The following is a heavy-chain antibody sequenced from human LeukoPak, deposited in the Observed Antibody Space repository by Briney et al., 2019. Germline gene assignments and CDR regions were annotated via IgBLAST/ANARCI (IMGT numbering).Heavy chain of an antibody. CDR1: GGSISSSSYY. CDR3: ARDPALLWFGESPTPLDC. V-gene: IGHV4-39*07. CDR2: IYYSGST. Sequence: PSETLSLTCTVSGGSISSSSYYWGWIRQPPGKGLEWIVSIYYSGSTYYNPSLKSRVTISVDTSKNQFSLKLSSVTAADTAVYYCARDPALLWFGESPTPLDCWGQGTLVTVSS. D-gene: IGHD3-10*01. J-gene: IGHJ4*02.